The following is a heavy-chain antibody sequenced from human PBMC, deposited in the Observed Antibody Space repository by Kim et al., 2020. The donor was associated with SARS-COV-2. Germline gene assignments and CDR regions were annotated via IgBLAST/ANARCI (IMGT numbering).Heavy chain of an antibody. CDR2: IYYSGST. CDR3: ARDFYDYVWGSYRYNWFDP. Sequence: SETLSLTCTVSGGSISSYYWSWIRQPPGKGLEWIGYIYYSGSTNCNPSLKSRVTISVDTSKNQFSLKLSSVTAADTAVYYCARDFYDYVWGSYRYNWFDPWGQGTLVTVSS. V-gene: IGHV4-59*01. D-gene: IGHD3-16*02. J-gene: IGHJ5*02. CDR1: GGSISSYY.